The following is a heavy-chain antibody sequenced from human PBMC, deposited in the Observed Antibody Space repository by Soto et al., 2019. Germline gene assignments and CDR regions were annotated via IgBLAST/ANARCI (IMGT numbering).Heavy chain of an antibody. CDR2: LIPISGTA. Sequence: QVQLVQSGAEVKKPGSAVKVSCKASGGTFSSYAISWVRQAPGQGLEWMGGLIPISGTANYAQKFQGRVTITADESTGTAYMELGSLRSEDTAVYYCARSQGSSTSLEIYYYYYYGMDVWGQGTTVTVSS. V-gene: IGHV1-69*01. CDR1: GGTFSSYA. J-gene: IGHJ6*02. CDR3: ARSQGSSTSLEIYYYYYYGMDV. D-gene: IGHD2-2*01.